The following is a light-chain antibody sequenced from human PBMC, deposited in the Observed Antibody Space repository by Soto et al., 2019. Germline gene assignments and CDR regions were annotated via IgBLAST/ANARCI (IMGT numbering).Light chain of an antibody. CDR2: EVS. CDR1: SSDVDTYKY. V-gene: IGLV2-14*01. Sequence: QSVLTQPASVCGSPGQSIIISCTGTSSDVDTYKYVSWYQQHPGKAPKLMIYEVSHRPSGVSDRFSGSKSGNTASLTISGLQAEDEADYYCCSYAGSTTRVLFGGGTKVTVL. CDR3: CSYAGSTTRVL. J-gene: IGLJ2*01.